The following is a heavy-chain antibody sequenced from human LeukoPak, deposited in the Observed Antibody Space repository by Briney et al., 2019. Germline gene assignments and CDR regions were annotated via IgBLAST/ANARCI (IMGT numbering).Heavy chain of an antibody. CDR3: ARDEGVVAATNFDY. Sequence: SETLSLTCAVSGGSISSSNWWSWVRQPPGKGLEWIGEIYHSGSTNYNPSLKSRVTISVDKSKNQFSLKLSSVTAADTAVYYCARDEGVVAATNFDYWGQGTLVTVSS. J-gene: IGHJ4*02. CDR2: IYHSGST. V-gene: IGHV4-4*02. D-gene: IGHD2-15*01. CDR1: GGSISSSNW.